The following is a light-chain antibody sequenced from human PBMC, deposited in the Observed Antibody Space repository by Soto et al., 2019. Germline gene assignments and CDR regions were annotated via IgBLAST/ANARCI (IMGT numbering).Light chain of an antibody. Sequence: IVLTQSPATLSLWPGETAVLSCRASQTVNTYLSWYQQRPGQAPRLLIYDASKRVPGIPARFSGSGSGTDFTLTISSVEPEDFALYYCQQRGTSITFGQGTLLEIE. J-gene: IGKJ5*01. CDR3: QQRGTSIT. CDR1: QTVNTY. CDR2: DAS. V-gene: IGKV3-11*01.